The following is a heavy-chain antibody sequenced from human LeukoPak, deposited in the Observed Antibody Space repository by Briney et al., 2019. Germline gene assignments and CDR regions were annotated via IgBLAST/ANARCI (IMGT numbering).Heavy chain of an antibody. Sequence: RHGESLKISCKGSGYNFTTYWIGWVRQMPGKGLEWMGIIYPGDSDTRYSPSFQGQVTISADKSISTAYLQWSSLKASDTAMYYCARSVYDFWSGYYPFDYWGQGTLVTVSS. J-gene: IGHJ4*02. CDR1: GYNFTTYW. CDR3: ARSVYDFWSGYYPFDY. V-gene: IGHV5-51*01. D-gene: IGHD3-3*01. CDR2: IYPGDSDT.